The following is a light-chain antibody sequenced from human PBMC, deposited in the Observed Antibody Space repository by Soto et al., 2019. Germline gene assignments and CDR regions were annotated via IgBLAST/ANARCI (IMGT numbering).Light chain of an antibody. CDR3: QQYNSYSPTWT. CDR1: QSISSW. Sequence: DIQMTQSPSTLSASVGDRVTITCRASQSISSWLAWYQQKPGKAPKLLIYDASSLESGVPSMFSGRGSGTDFTLPISSLQPDDFATYYCQQYNSYSPTWTFGQGTKVEIK. V-gene: IGKV1-5*01. CDR2: DAS. J-gene: IGKJ1*01.